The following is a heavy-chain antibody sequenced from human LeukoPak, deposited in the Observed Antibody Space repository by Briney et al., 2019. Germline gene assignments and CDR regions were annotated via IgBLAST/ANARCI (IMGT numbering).Heavy chain of an antibody. CDR3: ARSGWTNWFDP. CDR2: ISSRGNYI. V-gene: IGHV3-21*01. Sequence: GGSLRLSCTASGLTFSNSTMTWVRQAPGKGLEWVSSISSRGNYIYYADSVKGRFTISRDNAKNSPYLQMNSLRGEDTAVYFCARSGWTNWFDPWGQGTLVTVSS. CDR1: GLTFSNST. J-gene: IGHJ5*02. D-gene: IGHD3/OR15-3a*01.